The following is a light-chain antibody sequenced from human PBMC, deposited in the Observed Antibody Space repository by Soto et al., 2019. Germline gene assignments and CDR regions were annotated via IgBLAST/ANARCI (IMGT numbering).Light chain of an antibody. J-gene: IGLJ1*01. V-gene: IGLV2-23*01. Sequence: QSAPTQPASVSGSPGQSITISCTGTSSDVGSYNLVSWYQHHPGKAPKFMIYEGTKRPSGVSSRFSGSKSGNTASLTISGLQAEDEAYCYCCSYAGGSTYVFGTGTKLTVL. CDR1: SSDVGSYNL. CDR3: CSYAGGSTYV. CDR2: EGT.